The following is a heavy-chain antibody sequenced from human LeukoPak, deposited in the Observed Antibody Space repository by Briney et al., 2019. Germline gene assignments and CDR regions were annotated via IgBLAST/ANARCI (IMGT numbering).Heavy chain of an antibody. V-gene: IGHV4-31*11. CDR1: GGSISSGVYY. D-gene: IGHD4-17*01. CDR3: ARGMTTGPDP. J-gene: IGHJ5*02. Sequence: PSQTLSLTGDVSGGSISSGVYYWSWIRQHPGKGLEWIGYIYYSGSTNYNPSLKSRLTISVDTSENQFSLNLSSVTAADTAVYYCARGMTTGPDPWGQGTLVTVSS. CDR2: IYYSGST.